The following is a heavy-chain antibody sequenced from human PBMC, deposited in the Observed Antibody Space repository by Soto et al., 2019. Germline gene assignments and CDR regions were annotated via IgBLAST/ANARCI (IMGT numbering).Heavy chain of an antibody. CDR1: GYTFHMFG. CDR3: ARTRRLYLNDEHGYYGASMEDY. V-gene: IGHV1-18*01. D-gene: IGHD4-17*01. J-gene: IGHJ4*02. CDR2: ISAYDGNT. Sequence: QGPLVQSGAEVQKPGASVKVSCKASGYTFHMFGYTWVRQAPGQGLERVGWISAYDGNTAYGENFQGRVSLSTDTTASTAYMEVRSHTSDDTAVSFCARTRRLYLNDEHGYYGASMEDYWGQGTLLAVSS.